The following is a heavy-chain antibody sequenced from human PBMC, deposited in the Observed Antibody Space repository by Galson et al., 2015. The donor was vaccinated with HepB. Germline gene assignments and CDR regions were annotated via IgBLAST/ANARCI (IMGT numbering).Heavy chain of an antibody. CDR2: IIPILGTE. D-gene: IGHD4-17*01. CDR1: GGTFSNYG. CDR3: ARDLDGDYGGRLDY. V-gene: IGHV1-69*13. Sequence: SVKVSCKASGGTFSNYGFSWVRQAPGQGLEWMGGIIPILGTENYAQKFQGRVTIIADESTSTVYMELSSLRSEDTAVYYCARDLDGDYGGRLDYWGQGTLVTVSS. J-gene: IGHJ4*02.